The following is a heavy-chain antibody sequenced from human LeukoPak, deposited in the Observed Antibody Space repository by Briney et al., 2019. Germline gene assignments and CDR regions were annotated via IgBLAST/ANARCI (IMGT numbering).Heavy chain of an antibody. J-gene: IGHJ5*02. Sequence: SETLSLTCTVSGGSISSGGYYWSWIRQHPGKGLEWIGYIYYSGSTYYNPSLKSRVTISVDTSKNQFSLKLSSVTAADTAVYYCARELMVRGVILTHNWFDLWGQGTLVTVSS. D-gene: IGHD3-10*01. CDR3: ARELMVRGVILTHNWFDL. V-gene: IGHV4-31*03. CDR2: IYYSGST. CDR1: GGSISSGGYY.